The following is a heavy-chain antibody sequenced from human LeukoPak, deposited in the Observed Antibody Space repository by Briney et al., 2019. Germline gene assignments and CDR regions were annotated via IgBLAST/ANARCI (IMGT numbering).Heavy chain of an antibody. CDR2: INHSVST. Sequence: SETLSLTCAVYGGSFSGYYWSWIRQPPGKGREWIGEINHSVSTYYNPSLKSRVNISVDTSKNQFSLKLSSVTAADTAVYYCARVPPVDDFWSGYYRGLFDHWGQGTLVTVSS. CDR3: ARVPPVDDFWSGYYRGLFDH. CDR1: GGSFSGYY. D-gene: IGHD3-3*01. V-gene: IGHV4-34*01. J-gene: IGHJ4*02.